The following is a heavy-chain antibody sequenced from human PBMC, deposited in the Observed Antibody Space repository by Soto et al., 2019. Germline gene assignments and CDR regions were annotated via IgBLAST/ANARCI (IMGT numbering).Heavy chain of an antibody. Sequence: ASVKVSCKASGYTFTSYAMHWVRQAPGQRLEWMGWINAGNGNTKYSQKFQGRVTITRDTSASTAYMELSSLRSEDTAVYYCARDRGGLAAFDYWGQGTLVTVSS. CDR3: ARDRGGLAAFDY. V-gene: IGHV1-3*01. CDR1: GYTFTSYA. CDR2: INAGNGNT. D-gene: IGHD3-22*01. J-gene: IGHJ4*02.